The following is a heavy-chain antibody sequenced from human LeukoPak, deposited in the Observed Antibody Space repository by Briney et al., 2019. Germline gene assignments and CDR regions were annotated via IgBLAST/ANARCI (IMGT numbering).Heavy chain of an antibody. J-gene: IGHJ4*02. CDR3: ANLFPYQLPSLGDY. CDR1: GFTFSSYG. D-gene: IGHD2-2*01. CDR2: ISGSGGST. V-gene: IGHV3-23*01. Sequence: PGGSLRLSCAASGFTFSSYGMSWVRQAPGKGLEWVSAISGSGGSTYYADSVKGRFTISRDNSKNTLYLQMNSLRAEDTAVYYCANLFPYQLPSLGDYWGQGTLVTVSS.